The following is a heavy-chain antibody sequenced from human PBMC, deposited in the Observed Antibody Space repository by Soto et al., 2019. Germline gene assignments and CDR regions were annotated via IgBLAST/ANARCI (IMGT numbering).Heavy chain of an antibody. CDR2: INAGNGNT. CDR1: GYTFNSHA. CDR3: VRDQSGIGYYVDWFDP. J-gene: IGHJ5*02. V-gene: IGHV1-3*01. D-gene: IGHD3-10*02. Sequence: GASVKVSCKASGYTFNSHAIHWVRQAPGQRPEWLGWINAGNGNTYYSEKFEGRVTFTRDTVATTVNMELTSLTSEDTAVYFCVRDQSGIGYYVDWFDPWGQGTLVTVSS.